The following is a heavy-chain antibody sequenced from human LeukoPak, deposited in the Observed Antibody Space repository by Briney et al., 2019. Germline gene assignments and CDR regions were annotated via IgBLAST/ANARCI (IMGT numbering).Heavy chain of an antibody. D-gene: IGHD2-2*01. J-gene: IGHJ5*02. CDR2: ISSRSSDK. Sequence: GGSLRLSCAASGFSFGSYNMNWLRQAPGKGLEWVSSISSRSSDKNYAASVKGRFTISRDNAKNSLFLQMNSLRAEDTAVYYCARCRVPEYQLLRSWGGGYWFDPWGQGTLVTVSS. V-gene: IGHV3-21*01. CDR1: GFSFGSYN. CDR3: ARCRVPEYQLLRSWGGGYWFDP.